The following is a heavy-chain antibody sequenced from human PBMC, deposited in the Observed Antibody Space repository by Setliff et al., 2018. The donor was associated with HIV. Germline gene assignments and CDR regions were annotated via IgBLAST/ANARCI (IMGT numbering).Heavy chain of an antibody. CDR3: ARALPTYNNGWKLYYFDY. CDR2: IYYSGST. V-gene: IGHV4-59*08. J-gene: IGHJ4*02. CDR1: GGSISSYS. Sequence: ETLSLTCTVSGGSISSYSWSWIRQPPGKGLEWIGYIYYSGSTNYNPSLKSRVTISVDTSKNQFSLKLSSVTAADTAVYYCARALPTYNNGWKLYYFDYWGQGTLVTVSS. D-gene: IGHD6-19*01.